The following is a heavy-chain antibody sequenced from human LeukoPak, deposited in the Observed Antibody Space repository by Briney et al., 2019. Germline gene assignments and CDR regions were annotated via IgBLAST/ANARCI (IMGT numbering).Heavy chain of an antibody. J-gene: IGHJ6*02. D-gene: IGHD3-16*02. CDR2: IFYSGST. CDR3: ARHYVDIRTVGASYYYYGLDV. Sequence: SETLSLTCTVSGGSISSGGHYWTWIRQLPGKGLEWIGYIFYSGSTYYNPSLKSRVTISVDTSKNQFSLKVTSVTAADTAVFYCARHYVDIRTVGASYYYYGLDVWGQGTTVTVSS. V-gene: IGHV4-39*01. CDR1: GGSISSGGHY.